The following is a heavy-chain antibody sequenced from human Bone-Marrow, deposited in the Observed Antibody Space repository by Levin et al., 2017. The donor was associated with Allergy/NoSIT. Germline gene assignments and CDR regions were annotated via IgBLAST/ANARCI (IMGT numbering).Heavy chain of an antibody. CDR2: IKEDGSDK. CDR1: GFTFSTSW. CDR3: ARVPDSANIYWDY. Sequence: PGGSLRLSCAASGFTFSTSWMTWVRQAPGKGLEWVATIKEDGSDKYYVDSVKGRFTISRDNAKSSLYLQLNSLRAEDTALYYCARVPDSANIYWDYWGQGTLVTVSS. D-gene: IGHD5-18*01. V-gene: IGHV3-7*01. J-gene: IGHJ4*02.